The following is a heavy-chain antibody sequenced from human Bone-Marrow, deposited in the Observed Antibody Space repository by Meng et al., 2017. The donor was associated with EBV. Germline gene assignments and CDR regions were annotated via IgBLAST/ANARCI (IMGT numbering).Heavy chain of an antibody. D-gene: IGHD2-2*01. Sequence: QVYLQESGPGLVKPSGTLSRPCTVSGASVSGGTFHWSWIRQPPGKELEWIGYIYDGGTTIYNPSLKSRVTIFLDTSRNQFSLGLRSVTTADTAVYYCAKSSSSTPGVVDSWGQGTLVTVSS. CDR1: GASVSGGTFH. CDR3: AKSSSSTPGVVDS. J-gene: IGHJ4*02. V-gene: IGHV4-61*01. CDR2: IYDGGTT.